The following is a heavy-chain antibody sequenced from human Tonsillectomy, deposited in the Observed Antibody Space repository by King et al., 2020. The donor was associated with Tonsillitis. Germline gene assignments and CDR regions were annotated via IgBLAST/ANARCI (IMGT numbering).Heavy chain of an antibody. CDR1: GFTFSDYD. Sequence: VQLVESGGDLVQPGGSLRLSCAASGFTFSDYDMTWVRQAPGKGLEWVSGISISGNNTYYGASGKGRFTISRDNSKNTLHLQMNSLRAEDTAIYYCVMTTPYYFDYWGQGTLVTVPS. CDR3: VMTTPYYFDY. V-gene: IGHV3-23*04. J-gene: IGHJ4*02. CDR2: ISISGNNT. D-gene: IGHD1-1*01.